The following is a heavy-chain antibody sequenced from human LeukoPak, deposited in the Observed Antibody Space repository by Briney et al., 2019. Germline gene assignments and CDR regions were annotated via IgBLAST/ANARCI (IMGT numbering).Heavy chain of an antibody. J-gene: IGHJ4*02. Sequence: PGRSLRLSCAASGFTFSSYAMSWVRQAPGKGPEWVSTISIDGGRTYYADSVKGRFTVSRDTSKNTLYLQMNSLRAEDTAVYYCARVGVTYGSGSYLYWGQGTLVTVSS. V-gene: IGHV3-23*01. CDR2: ISIDGGRT. CDR1: GFTFSSYA. CDR3: ARVGVTYGSGSYLY. D-gene: IGHD3-10*01.